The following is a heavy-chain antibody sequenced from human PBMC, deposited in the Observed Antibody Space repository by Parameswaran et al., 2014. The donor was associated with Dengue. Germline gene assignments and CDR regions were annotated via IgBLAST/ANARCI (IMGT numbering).Heavy chain of an antibody. CDR3: ARDKGYYYDSSGYHTRYYFDY. CDR2: INAGNGNT. Sequence: WVRQAPGQRLEWMGWINAGNGNTKYSQKFQDRVTISRDTSASTLHMELSSLKSEDTAVYYCARDKGYYYDSSGYHTRYYFDYWGQGTLVTVSS. J-gene: IGHJ4*02. D-gene: IGHD3-22*01. V-gene: IGHV1-3*01.